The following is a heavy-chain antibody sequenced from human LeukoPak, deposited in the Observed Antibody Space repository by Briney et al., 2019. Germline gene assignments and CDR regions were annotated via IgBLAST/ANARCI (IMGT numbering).Heavy chain of an antibody. CDR2: IWNDGSNQ. D-gene: IGHD4-11*01. Sequence: PRRSLRLSCAASKFTFSHYGMHWVRQAPGKGLEWVAVIWNDGSNQYYADSVKGRFTVSRDNSQNRLYLQMSSLRPEDTAVYYCAKDAQRGFDYSNSLENWGQGTLVTVSS. V-gene: IGHV3-33*06. CDR1: KFTFSHYG. CDR3: AKDAQRGFDYSNSLEN. J-gene: IGHJ4*02.